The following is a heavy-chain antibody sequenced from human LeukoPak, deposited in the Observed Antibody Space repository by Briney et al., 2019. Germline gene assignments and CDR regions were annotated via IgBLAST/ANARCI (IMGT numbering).Heavy chain of an antibody. CDR3: ARGGSGTYSQY. J-gene: IGHJ4*02. D-gene: IGHD3-10*01. CDR2: MNPNSGST. V-gene: IGHV1-8*01. CDR1: GYIFTSYI. Sequence: ASVKVSCKTSGYIFTSYIINWVRQATGQGLEWMGWMNPNSGSTGYAQKFQGRVTMTRNTSISTAYMELSSLISDDTAVYYCARGGSGTYSQYWGRGTLVTVSS.